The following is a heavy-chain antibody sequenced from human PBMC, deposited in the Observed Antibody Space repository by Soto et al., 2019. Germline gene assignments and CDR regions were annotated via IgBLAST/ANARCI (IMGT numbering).Heavy chain of an antibody. CDR1: GGSINSDDSY. CDR3: DRDRQSEIVEMLASNGMDV. CDR2: IYDTETT. V-gene: IGHV4-30-4*01. J-gene: IGHJ6*02. Sequence: SETLSLTCTVSGGSINSDDSYWSWLRQPPGRGLEWIGYIYDTETTYYNPSLKSRVTISVATSKNQFSLKLNSVTAADTAVYYCDRDRQSEIVEMLASNGMDVWGQGTTVTVSS. D-gene: IGHD5-12*01.